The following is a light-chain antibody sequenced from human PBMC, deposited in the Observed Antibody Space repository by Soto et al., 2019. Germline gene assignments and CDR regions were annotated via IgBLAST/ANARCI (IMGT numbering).Light chain of an antibody. V-gene: IGKV3-20*01. J-gene: IGKJ1*01. CDR3: QQYGSSPRT. CDR2: GAS. CDR1: QSVSSSY. Sequence: EIILTQSPGTLSLSPGERATLSFMASQSVSSSYLAWYQQKPGQAPRLLVYGASSRATGIPDRFSGSGSGTDFTLSISRLEPEDFAVYYCQQYGSSPRTFGQGTKVDIK.